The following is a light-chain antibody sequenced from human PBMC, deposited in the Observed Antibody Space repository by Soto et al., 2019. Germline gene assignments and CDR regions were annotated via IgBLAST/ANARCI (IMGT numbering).Light chain of an antibody. V-gene: IGKV1-8*01. CDR2: GAS. J-gene: IGKJ5*01. CDR1: QDIGSV. CDR3: QHYLNYPIN. Sequence: AIRMTQSPSSLSASTVDTVTITCLASQDIGSVLAWYQQKPGTAPKVLISGASNLHGGVPSRFSGSGSRTDFTLTITHLQSEDFATYYCQHYLNYPINFGQGTRREIK.